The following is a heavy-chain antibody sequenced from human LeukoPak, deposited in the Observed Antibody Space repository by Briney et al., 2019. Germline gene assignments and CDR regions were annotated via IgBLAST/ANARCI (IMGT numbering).Heavy chain of an antibody. CDR1: GGSFSRNA. Sequence: SVKVSCKASGGSFSRNAISWVREAPGQGLECMGRFIPMVAIATYVQKFQGRVTITEDRSTSTAYMELSSLRSEDTAVYYCARIQAVGVPVAIDAYYSYGMDVWGQGTAVSVSS. V-gene: IGHV1-69*04. CDR3: ARIQAVGVPVAIDAYYSYGMDV. D-gene: IGHD2-2*02. CDR2: FIPMVAIA. J-gene: IGHJ6*02.